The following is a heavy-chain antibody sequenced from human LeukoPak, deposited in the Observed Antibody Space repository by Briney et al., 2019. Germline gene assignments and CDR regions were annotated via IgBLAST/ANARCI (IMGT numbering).Heavy chain of an antibody. V-gene: IGHV1-18*01. D-gene: IGHD3-10*01. CDR2: ISAYNGNT. CDR3: ARDASWFGESLFDY. J-gene: IGHJ4*02. Sequence: SVKVSCKASGYTFTSYGISWVRQAPGQGLEWMGWISAYNGNTNYAQKLQGRVTMTTDTSTSTAYMELRSLRSDDTAVYYCARDASWFGESLFDYWGQGTLVTVSS. CDR1: GYTFTSYG.